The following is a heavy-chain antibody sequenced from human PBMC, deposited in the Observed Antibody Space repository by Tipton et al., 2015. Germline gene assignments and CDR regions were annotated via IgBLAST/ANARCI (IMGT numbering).Heavy chain of an antibody. Sequence: TLSLTCTVSGGSISSSSYYWGWIRQPPGKGLEWIGSVHCSGSTYYNPSLKTRVTISVDTSKNQFSLKLSPVTAADTAVYYCARRFSHSSSWTFDYWGQGTLVTVSS. D-gene: IGHD6-13*01. J-gene: IGHJ4*02. CDR2: VHCSGST. CDR1: GGSISSSSYY. CDR3: ARRFSHSSSWTFDY. V-gene: IGHV4-39*01.